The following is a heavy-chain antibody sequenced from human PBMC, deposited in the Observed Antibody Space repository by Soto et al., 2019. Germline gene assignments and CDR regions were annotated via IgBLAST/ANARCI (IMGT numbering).Heavy chain of an antibody. V-gene: IGHV3-21*01. D-gene: IGHD3-16*01. CDR3: ARQGAGGGTLDY. CDR2: ISSSSSYI. Sequence: EVQLVESGGGLVKPGGSLRLSCAASGFTFSSYSMNWVRQAPGKGLAWVSSISSSSSYIYYADSVKGRFTISRDNAKNSLYLQMNSLRAEDTAVYYCARQGAGGGTLDYWGQGTLVTVSS. J-gene: IGHJ4*02. CDR1: GFTFSSYS.